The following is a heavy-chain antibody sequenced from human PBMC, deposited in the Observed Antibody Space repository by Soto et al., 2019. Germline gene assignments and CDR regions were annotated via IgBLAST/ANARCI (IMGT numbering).Heavy chain of an antibody. V-gene: IGHV1-8*01. D-gene: IGHD1-1*01. CDR2: MNPNSGNT. J-gene: IGHJ6*02. Sequence: QVQLVQSGAEVKKPGASVKVSCKASGYTFTSYDINWVRQATGQGLEWMGWMNPNSGNTGYAQKFRGRVTMTGNTSISTAYMELSSLGSEDTAVYYCARERTGTTSMDVWGQGTTVTVSS. CDR3: ARERTGTTSMDV. CDR1: GYTFTSYD.